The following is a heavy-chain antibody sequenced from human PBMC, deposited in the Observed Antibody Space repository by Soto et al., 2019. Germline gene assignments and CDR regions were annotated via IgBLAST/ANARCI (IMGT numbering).Heavy chain of an antibody. CDR2: IIPIFGTA. Sequence: QVQLVQSGAEVKKPGSSVKVSCKASVGTFSSYAISWVRQAPGQGLEWMGGIIPIFGTANYAQKFHGRVTITADESTSTAYMELSSLRSEDTAVYYCARASYYYGSGTSQGYYYYGMDVWGQGTTVTVSS. CDR3: ARASYYYGSGTSQGYYYYGMDV. J-gene: IGHJ6*02. D-gene: IGHD3-10*01. CDR1: VGTFSSYA. V-gene: IGHV1-69*01.